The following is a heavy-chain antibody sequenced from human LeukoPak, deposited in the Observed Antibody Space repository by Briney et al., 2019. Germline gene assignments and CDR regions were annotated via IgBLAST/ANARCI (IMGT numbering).Heavy chain of an antibody. CDR2: ISSSSSYI. D-gene: IGHD2/OR15-2a*01. Sequence: PGGSLRLSCAASGFTFSSYSMNWVRQAPGKGLEWVSSISSSSSYIYYADSVKGRFTISRDNAENSLYLQMNSLRAEDAAVYYCARDLYFGDDYWGQGTLVTVSS. CDR1: GFTFSSYS. CDR3: ARDLYFGDDY. V-gene: IGHV3-21*01. J-gene: IGHJ4*02.